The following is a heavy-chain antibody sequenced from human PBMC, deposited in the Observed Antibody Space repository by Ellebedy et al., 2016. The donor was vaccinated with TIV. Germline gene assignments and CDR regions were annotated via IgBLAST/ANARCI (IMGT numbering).Heavy chain of an antibody. D-gene: IGHD3-10*01. CDR1: GGSISSSSYY. CDR2: IYYSGGT. Sequence: MPSETLSLTCIVSGGSISSSSYYWGWIRQPPGKGLEWIGSIYYSGGTYYNPSLKSRVTISVATSKNQFSLKLSSVTAADTAVYYCARSALRSGSFKGGMDVWGQGTTVTVSS. V-gene: IGHV4-39*01. J-gene: IGHJ6*02. CDR3: ARSALRSGSFKGGMDV.